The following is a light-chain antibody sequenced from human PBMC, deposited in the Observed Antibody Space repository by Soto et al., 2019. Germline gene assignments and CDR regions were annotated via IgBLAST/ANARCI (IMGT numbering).Light chain of an antibody. V-gene: IGKV1D-12*01. CDR2: AAS. J-gene: IGKJ4*01. CDR1: QDISSW. CDR3: QQANSFPLT. Sequence: DLQMTQSPSSVSASVGDRVTITCRARQDISSWLAWYQHKPGKAPSLLIYAASSLQSGVPSRFRGSGSGTDFALTIAGLESEDFATYYCQQANSFPLTFGGVTKVEIK.